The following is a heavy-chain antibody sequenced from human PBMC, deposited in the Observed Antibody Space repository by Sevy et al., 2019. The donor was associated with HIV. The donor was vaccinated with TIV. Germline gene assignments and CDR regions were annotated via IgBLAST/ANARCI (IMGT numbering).Heavy chain of an antibody. Sequence: SETLSLTCTVSGFSVSSDNYWGWLRQSPGKGLQWIGSSYHSGTTYYNSSLNSRVTISVDTSRNRFSLRLNPVTAADTALYFCAREGRVFYGSGTYYNDWYFDLWGRGTLVTVSS. V-gene: IGHV4-38-2*02. J-gene: IGHJ2*01. CDR2: SYHSGTT. CDR1: GFSVSSDNY. D-gene: IGHD3-10*01. CDR3: AREGRVFYGSGTYYNDWYFDL.